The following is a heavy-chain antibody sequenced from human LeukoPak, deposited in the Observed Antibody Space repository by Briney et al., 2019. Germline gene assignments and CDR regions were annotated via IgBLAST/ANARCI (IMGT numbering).Heavy chain of an antibody. J-gene: IGHJ4*02. V-gene: IGHV3-30-3*01. D-gene: IGHD2-15*01. CDR2: ISYDGSSK. CDR1: GFTFSSYA. Sequence: RGGSLRLSCAASGFTFSSYAMHWVSQAPGKGMEWVAIISYDGSSKYYADSVKGRFTLSRDNSKNTLYLQMNSLRPEDTAVYYCAGETGYVFHYWGQGTLVTVSS. CDR3: AGETGYVFHY.